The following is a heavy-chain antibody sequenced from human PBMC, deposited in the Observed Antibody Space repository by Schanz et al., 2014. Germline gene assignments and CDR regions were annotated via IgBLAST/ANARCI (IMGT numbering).Heavy chain of an antibody. D-gene: IGHD3-10*01. Sequence: EVQLVESGGGLVQPGGSLRLSCAASGFTFSSNSMNWVRQAPGKGLEWVANIKQDESEKYYVDSVKGRFTISRDNAKNSLFLHMNSLRAEDTAVYYCARGGFGEVSYFDYWGQGTLVTVSS. V-gene: IGHV3-7*02. CDR1: GFTFSSNS. CDR2: IKQDESEK. J-gene: IGHJ4*02. CDR3: ARGGFGEVSYFDY.